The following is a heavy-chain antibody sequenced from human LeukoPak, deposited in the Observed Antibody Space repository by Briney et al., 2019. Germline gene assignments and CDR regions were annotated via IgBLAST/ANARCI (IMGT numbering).Heavy chain of an antibody. V-gene: IGHV1-18*01. CDR2: ISVYNGNT. D-gene: IGHD2-21*01. Sequence: ASVKVSCKTSGYSFTSYAISGVRQAPGQGLEWMGWISVYNGNTNYAQKVQGRVTMTADTSTRIAYMELRSLRSDDTAVYYCGRGPYQLGNIVGNGYWGQGTVVAVSS. J-gene: IGHJ4*02. CDR3: GRGPYQLGNIVGNGY. CDR1: GYSFTSYA.